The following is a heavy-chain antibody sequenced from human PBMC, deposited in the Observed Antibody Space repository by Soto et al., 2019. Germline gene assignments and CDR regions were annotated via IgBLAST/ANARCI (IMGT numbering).Heavy chain of an antibody. J-gene: IGHJ5*02. CDR3: ARGDYGGNYNWFDP. CDR2: INPNSGGT. Sequence: ASVEVSCKASGYTFTDYYIHWVRQAPGQGLEWMGWINPNSGGTNDAQKFQGRVTMTRDTSISTAYMELSRLRSDDTAVYYCARGDYGGNYNWFDPWGQGTLVTVSS. V-gene: IGHV1-2*02. CDR1: GYTFTDYY. D-gene: IGHD4-17*01.